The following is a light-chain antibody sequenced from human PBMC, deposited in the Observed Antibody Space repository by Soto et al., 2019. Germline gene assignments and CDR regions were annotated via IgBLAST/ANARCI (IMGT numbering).Light chain of an antibody. CDR1: QSISSW. CDR2: KAS. J-gene: IGKJ1*01. V-gene: IGKV1-5*03. Sequence: DIPMTQSPSTLSASVGDRVTITCRTSQSISSWLAWYQQKPGKASKLMIYKASSLERGVTARFSGSGSGTEFTITISSLQPDDCATDYWQQYNSYPWTCGQGTKVEIK. CDR3: QQYNSYPWT.